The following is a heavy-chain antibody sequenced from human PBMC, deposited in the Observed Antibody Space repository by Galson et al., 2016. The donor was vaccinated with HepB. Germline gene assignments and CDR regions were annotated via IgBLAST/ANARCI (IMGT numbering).Heavy chain of an antibody. Sequence: TLSLTCTVSGGSISSGSYSWNWLRQHPGKGLEYIGYVYYTGTTYYNPSLKSRVTISVDTSKNQFSLKLNSVAAADTAVYYCAREVQYCSSSSCTFAFGIWGQGTMVTVSS. CDR2: VYYTGTT. V-gene: IGHV4-31*03. J-gene: IGHJ3*02. CDR3: AREVQYCSSSSCTFAFGI. CDR1: GGSISSGSYS. D-gene: IGHD2-2*01.